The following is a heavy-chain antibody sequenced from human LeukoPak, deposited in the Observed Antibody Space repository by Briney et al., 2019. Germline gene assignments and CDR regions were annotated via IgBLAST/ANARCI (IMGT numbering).Heavy chain of an antibody. D-gene: IGHD3-10*01. Sequence: SETLSLTCAVYGGSFRGYYWSWIRQPPGKGLEWIGEINHSGSTNYNPSLKSRVTISVDTSKNQFSLKLSSVTAADTAVYYCARARTRLTMVRGVRYFDYWGQGTLVTVSS. V-gene: IGHV4-34*01. CDR1: GGSFRGYY. CDR3: ARARTRLTMVRGVRYFDY. CDR2: INHSGST. J-gene: IGHJ4*02.